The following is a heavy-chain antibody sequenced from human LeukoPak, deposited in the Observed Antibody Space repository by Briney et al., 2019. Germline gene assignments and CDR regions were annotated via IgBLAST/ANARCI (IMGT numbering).Heavy chain of an antibody. D-gene: IGHD3-22*01. CDR2: ISSSSSYI. Sequence: GGSLRLSCAASGFTFNNYSMNWVRQAPGKGLEWVSSISSSSSYIYYADSVKGRFTISRDNAKNSLYLQMNSLRAEDTAVYYCARVSSGYSDYWGQGTLVTVSS. V-gene: IGHV3-21*01. CDR1: GFTFNNYS. J-gene: IGHJ4*02. CDR3: ARVSSGYSDY.